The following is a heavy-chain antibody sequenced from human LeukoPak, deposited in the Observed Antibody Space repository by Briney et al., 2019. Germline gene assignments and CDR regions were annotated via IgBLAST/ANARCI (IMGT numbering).Heavy chain of an antibody. V-gene: IGHV3-23*01. CDR2: ISDSGGST. CDR3: AKSLSGGGYYFEY. D-gene: IGHD3-10*01. CDR1: GFTFSNYA. J-gene: IGHJ4*02. Sequence: PGGSLRLSCAASGFTFSNYAMTWVRQAPGKGLEWVSGISDSGGSTYYADSVKGRFTISRDNSKNTLYLQMNSLRVEDTAVYYCAKSLSGGGYYFEYWGQGTLVTVSS.